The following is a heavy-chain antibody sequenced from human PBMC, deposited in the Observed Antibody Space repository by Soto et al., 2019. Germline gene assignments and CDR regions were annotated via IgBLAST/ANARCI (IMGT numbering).Heavy chain of an antibody. V-gene: IGHV1-69*01. D-gene: IGHD2-2*02. CDR3: ARGGYCSTTSCYTGEDY. CDR2: IIPISGTA. Sequence: QVQLVQSGAEVKKPGSSVKVSCKATGGTFSHQAISWVRQAPGQGLEWMGGIIPISGTANYAQKFQGRVTITADESTNTAYMYLGSLRSEDTAVYYCARGGYCSTTSCYTGEDYWGQGTRVTVSS. CDR1: GGTFSHQA. J-gene: IGHJ4*02.